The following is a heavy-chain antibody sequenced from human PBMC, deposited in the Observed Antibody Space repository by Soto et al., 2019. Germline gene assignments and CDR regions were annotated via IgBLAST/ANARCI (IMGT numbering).Heavy chain of an antibody. J-gene: IGHJ4*02. CDR1: GFTFSSYS. CDR3: ARDDDFWSGYTPSVHFDY. Sequence: LSLTCAASGFTFSSYSMNWVRQAPGKGLEWVSSISSSSSYIYYADSVKGRFTISRDNAKNSLYLQMNSLGAEDTAVYYCARDDDFWSGYTPSVHFDYWGQGTLVTVSS. V-gene: IGHV3-21*01. D-gene: IGHD3-3*01. CDR2: ISSSSSYI.